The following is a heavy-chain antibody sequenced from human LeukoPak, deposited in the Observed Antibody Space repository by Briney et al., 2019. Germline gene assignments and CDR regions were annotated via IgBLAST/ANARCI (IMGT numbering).Heavy chain of an antibody. CDR2: IYYSGST. CDR3: ARGVGASLPPLD. J-gene: IGHJ4*02. D-gene: IGHD1-26*01. CDR1: GGSISSHY. Sequence: SETPSLTCSVSGGSISSHYWTWIRQPPGKGLEWIGYIYYSGSTNYNPSLKSRVTISLDTSKNQFSLKVSSVTAADTAVYYCARGVGASLPPLDWGQGTLVTVSS. V-gene: IGHV4-59*11.